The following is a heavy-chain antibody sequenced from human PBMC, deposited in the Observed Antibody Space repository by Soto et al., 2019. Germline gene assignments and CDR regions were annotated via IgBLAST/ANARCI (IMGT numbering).Heavy chain of an antibody. CDR3: ARGRDSGVIDY. CDR2: MNPDSGGT. Sequence: EASVKVSCKASGYTFTANYIHWVRQAPGQGLEWMGWMNPDSGGTDYAQNFQGRVTMTRDTSISTAYMELNRLRSDDTAIYFCARGRDSGVIDYWGQGTQVTVSS. J-gene: IGHJ4*02. D-gene: IGHD2-15*01. V-gene: IGHV1-2*02. CDR1: GYTFTANY.